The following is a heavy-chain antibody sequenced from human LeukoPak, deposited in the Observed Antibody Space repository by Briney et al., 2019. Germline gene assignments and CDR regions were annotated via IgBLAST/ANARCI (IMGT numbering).Heavy chain of an antibody. CDR1: GFTFSSYA. CDR3: ARDSRWGFGANSIDY. Sequence: GGSLRLSCAASGFTFSSYAMHWVRQAPGKGLEWVAVISYDGSNKYYADSVKGRFTISRDNSKNALYLQMNSLRAEDTAVYYCARDSRWGFGANSIDYWGQGTLVTVSS. J-gene: IGHJ4*02. D-gene: IGHD4-23*01. V-gene: IGHV3-30*04. CDR2: ISYDGSNK.